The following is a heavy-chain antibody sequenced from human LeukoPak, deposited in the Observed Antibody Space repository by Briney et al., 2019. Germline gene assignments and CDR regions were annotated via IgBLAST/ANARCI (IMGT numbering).Heavy chain of an antibody. CDR3: ARGNSDYNYDY. V-gene: IGHV3-21*01. J-gene: IGHJ4*02. D-gene: IGHD5-12*01. CDR2: ISTTSRYI. Sequence: GGSLRLSCAASGFTFSRYRMKWVRQAPGKGLEWVSSISTTSRYIYYADSVQGRFTVTRDNAKNSLSLQMNSLRADDTAVYYCARGNSDYNYDYWGQGTLVTVSS. CDR1: GFTFSRYR.